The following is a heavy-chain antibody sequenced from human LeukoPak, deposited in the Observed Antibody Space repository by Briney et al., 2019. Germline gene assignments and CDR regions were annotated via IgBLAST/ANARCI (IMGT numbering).Heavy chain of an antibody. CDR1: GFAFSDYY. CDR3: ARGEYYYGSGSYFYFDY. D-gene: IGHD3-10*01. CDR2: FYSGGST. Sequence: PGGSLRLSCAASGFAFSDYYMRWVRQAPGKGLEWVSVFYSGGSTYYADPVKGRFTISRDNSKNTLYLQMNSLRAENTAVYYCARGEYYYGSGSYFYFDYWGQGTLVTVSS. V-gene: IGHV3-53*01. J-gene: IGHJ4*02.